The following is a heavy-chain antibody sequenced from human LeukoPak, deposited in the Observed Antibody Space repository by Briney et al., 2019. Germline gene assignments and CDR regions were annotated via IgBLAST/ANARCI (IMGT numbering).Heavy chain of an antibody. CDR3: ASTPTIYYYYGMDV. D-gene: IGHD2-15*01. CDR1: GFTFSDYY. V-gene: IGHV3-11*01. CDR2: ISSSGSTI. Sequence: GGSLRLSCAASGFTFSDYYMSWIRRAPGKGLEWVSYISSSGSTIYYADSVKGRFTISRDNAKNSLYLQMNSLRAEDTAVYYCASTPTIYYYYGMDVWGQGTTVTVSS. J-gene: IGHJ6*02.